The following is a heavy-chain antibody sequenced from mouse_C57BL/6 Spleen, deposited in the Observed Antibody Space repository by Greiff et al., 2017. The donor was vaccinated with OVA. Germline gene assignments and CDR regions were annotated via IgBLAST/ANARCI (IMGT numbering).Heavy chain of an antibody. J-gene: IGHJ2*01. CDR1: GYSFTGYY. Sequence: EVKLMESGPELVKPGASVKISCKASGYSFTGYYMNWVKQSPEKSLEWIGEINPSTGGTTYNQKFKAKATLTVDKSSSTAYMQLKSLTSEDSAVYYCARSYFDYWGQGTTLTVSS. V-gene: IGHV1-42*01. CDR2: INPSTGGT. CDR3: ARSYFDY.